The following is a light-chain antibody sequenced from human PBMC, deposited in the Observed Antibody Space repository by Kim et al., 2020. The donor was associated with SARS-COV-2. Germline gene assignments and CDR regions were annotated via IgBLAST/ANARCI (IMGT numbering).Light chain of an antibody. CDR2: KDS. V-gene: IGLV3-25*03. J-gene: IGLJ3*02. Sequence: SYELTRPPSVSVSPGQTARITCSGDALPKQYAYWYQQKPGQAPVLVIYKDSERPSGIPERFSGSSSGTTVTLTISGVQAEDEADYYCPSADSSGTYEVFG. CDR1: ALPKQY. CDR3: PSADSSGTYEV.